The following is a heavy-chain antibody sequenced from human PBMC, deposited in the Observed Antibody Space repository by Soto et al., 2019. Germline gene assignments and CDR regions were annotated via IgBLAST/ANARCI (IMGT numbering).Heavy chain of an antibody. V-gene: IGHV3-23*01. CDR2: ISGSGGST. Sequence: GGSLRLSCAASGFTFSSYAMSWVRQAPGKGLEWVSAISGSGGSTYYADSVKGRFTISRDNSKNTLYLQMNSLRAEDTAVYYCAKDSRGSSWPRPDYYYYYMDVWGKGTTVTVSS. CDR3: AKDSRGSSWPRPDYYYYYMDV. CDR1: GFTFSSYA. D-gene: IGHD6-13*01. J-gene: IGHJ6*03.